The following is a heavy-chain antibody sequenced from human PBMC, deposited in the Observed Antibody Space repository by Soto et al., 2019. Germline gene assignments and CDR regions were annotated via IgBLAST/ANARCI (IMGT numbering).Heavy chain of an antibody. CDR2: IIPILGIA. CDR3: ARDHGSGSYYMNYYYYGMDV. CDR1: GGTFSSYT. V-gene: IGHV1-69*08. D-gene: IGHD3-10*01. Sequence: QVQLVQSGAEVKKPGSSVKVSCKASGGTFSSYTISWVRQAPGQGLEWMGRIIPILGIANYAQKFQGRVTITADKSTITVYXXLSSLRSEDTAVYYCARDHGSGSYYMNYYYYGMDVWGQGTTVTVSS. J-gene: IGHJ6*02.